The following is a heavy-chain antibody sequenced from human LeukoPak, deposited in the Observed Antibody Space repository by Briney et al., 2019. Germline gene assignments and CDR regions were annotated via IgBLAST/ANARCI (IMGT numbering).Heavy chain of an antibody. CDR2: ISWNSGTR. D-gene: IGHD7-27*01. CDR3: AKATGDWYFDL. Sequence: GGSLRLSCAASGFSFSNYALDWVRQAPGKGLEWLSGISWNSGTRGYADSVKGRFTISRDNAKNSLYLQMNSLRPDDTAFYYCAKATGDWYFDLWGRGTLVTVSS. CDR1: GFSFSNYA. V-gene: IGHV3-9*01. J-gene: IGHJ2*01.